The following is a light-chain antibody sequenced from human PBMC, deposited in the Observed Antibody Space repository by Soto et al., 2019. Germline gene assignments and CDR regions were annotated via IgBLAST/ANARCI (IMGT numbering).Light chain of an antibody. V-gene: IGKV3-11*01. J-gene: IGKJ4*01. CDR1: QSVSSY. CDR3: QQRSNWPPLT. Sequence: EIVMTQSPATLSVSPGERATLSCRASQSVSSYLAWYQQKPGQAPRLLIYDASNRATGIPARFSGSGSGTDFTLTISSLEPEDFAVYYCQQRSNWPPLTFGGGSKGDI. CDR2: DAS.